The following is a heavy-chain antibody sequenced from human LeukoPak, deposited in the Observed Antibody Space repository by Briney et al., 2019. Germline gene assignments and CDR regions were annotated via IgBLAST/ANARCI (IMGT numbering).Heavy chain of an antibody. CDR1: GGSISSSSYY. CDR2: IYYSGST. Sequence: PSETLSLTCTVSGGSISSSSYYWGWIRQPPGKGLEWIGSIYYSGSTYYNPSLKSRVTISVDTSKNQFSLKLSSVTAADTAVYYCARADYGDYEEEVSWFDPWGQGTLVTVSS. CDR3: ARADYGDYEEEVSWFDP. D-gene: IGHD4-17*01. J-gene: IGHJ5*02. V-gene: IGHV4-39*07.